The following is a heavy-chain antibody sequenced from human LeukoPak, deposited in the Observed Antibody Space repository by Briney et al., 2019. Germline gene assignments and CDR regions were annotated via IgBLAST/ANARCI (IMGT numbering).Heavy chain of an antibody. V-gene: IGHV3-30-3*01. CDR1: GFTFSSYW. D-gene: IGHD1-26*01. CDR3: ASLPLLRAHGGSSDFDY. Sequence: GGSLRLSCAASGFTFSSYWMHWVRQAPGKGLEWVAVISYDGSNKYYADSVKGRFTISRDNSKNTLYLQMNSLRAEDTAVYYCASLPLLRAHGGSSDFDYWGQGTLVTVSS. J-gene: IGHJ4*02. CDR2: ISYDGSNK.